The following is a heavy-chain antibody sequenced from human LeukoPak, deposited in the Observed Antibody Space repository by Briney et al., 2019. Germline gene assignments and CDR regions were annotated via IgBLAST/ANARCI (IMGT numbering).Heavy chain of an antibody. Sequence: PGRSLRLSCAASGFTFDDYAMHWVRQAPGKGLEWVSGISWNSGSIGYADSVKGRFTISRDNAKNSLYLQMNSLRAEDMALYYCAKRGWYGEGAFDIWGQGTMVTVSS. CDR2: ISWNSGSI. V-gene: IGHV3-9*03. D-gene: IGHD6-19*01. CDR3: AKRGWYGEGAFDI. J-gene: IGHJ3*02. CDR1: GFTFDDYA.